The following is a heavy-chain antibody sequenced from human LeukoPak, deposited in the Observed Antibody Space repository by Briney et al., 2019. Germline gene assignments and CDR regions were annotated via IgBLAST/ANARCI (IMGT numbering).Heavy chain of an antibody. Sequence: PSETLSLTCTVSGGSISSYYWSWIRQPPGKGLDWIGYIYYSGSTNYNPSLKSRVTISVDTSKNQFSLKLSSVTAADTAVYYCAREAGGGDSPFDYWGQGTLVTVSS. CDR2: IYYSGST. J-gene: IGHJ4*02. CDR1: GGSISSYY. CDR3: AREAGGGDSPFDY. D-gene: IGHD2-21*01. V-gene: IGHV4-59*12.